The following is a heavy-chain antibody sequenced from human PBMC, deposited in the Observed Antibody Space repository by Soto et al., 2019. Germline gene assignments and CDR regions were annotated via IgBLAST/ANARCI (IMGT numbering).Heavy chain of an antibody. CDR1: GGTFSSYT. CDR2: IIPILGIA. Sequence: ASVKFSCKASGGTFSSYTISWVRQAPGQGLEWMGRIIPILGIANYAQKFQGRVTITVDKSTSTAYMELSSLRSEDTAVYYCARGLDYYYYYMDVWGKGTTVTVSS. CDR3: ARGLDYYYYYMDV. J-gene: IGHJ6*03. V-gene: IGHV1-69*02.